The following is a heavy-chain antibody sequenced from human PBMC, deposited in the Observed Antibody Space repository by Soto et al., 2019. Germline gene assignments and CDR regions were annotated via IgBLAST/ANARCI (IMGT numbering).Heavy chain of an antibody. V-gene: IGHV1-8*01. CDR1: GYTFTSYD. J-gene: IGHJ5*02. Sequence: QVQLVQYGAEVKKPGASVKVSCKASGYTFTSYDIIWVRQATGQGLEWMGWMNPSTGNTDSAEKCQGRLTMTRNTSISTVYMELSSLSFEDTAVYYCARGRIIVAGGFDPWGQGTLVTVSS. D-gene: IGHD6-19*01. CDR3: ARGRIIVAGGFDP. CDR2: MNPSTGNT.